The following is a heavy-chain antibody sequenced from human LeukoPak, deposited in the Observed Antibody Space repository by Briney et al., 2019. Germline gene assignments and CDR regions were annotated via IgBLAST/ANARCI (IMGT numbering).Heavy chain of an antibody. CDR1: GFTFISYS. D-gene: IGHD3-10*01. CDR3: AKVRMVRVFYWNFDL. CDR2: ISSSSSYI. Sequence: GGSLRLSGACSGFTFISYSMNWVRQAPGKGLEWVSSISSSSSYIYYADSVKGRFTISRDNAKNSLYLQMNSLRAEDTAVYYCAKVRMVRVFYWNFDLWGRGTLVTVSS. V-gene: IGHV3-21*01. J-gene: IGHJ2*01.